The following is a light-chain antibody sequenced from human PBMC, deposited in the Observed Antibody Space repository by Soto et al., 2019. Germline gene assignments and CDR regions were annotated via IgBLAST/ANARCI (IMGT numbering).Light chain of an antibody. CDR3: QKYNSALT. V-gene: IGKV1-27*01. J-gene: IGKJ5*01. CDR1: QDISNY. CDR2: TAS. Sequence: DIQITQSPSSLSASVGDRSTLTCRASQDISNYLAWYQQKPGKLPKLLIYTASTLQSGVPSRLSGSGSGTHFTLTIRSLQPEDFATYYCQKYNSALTFGQGTRLEI.